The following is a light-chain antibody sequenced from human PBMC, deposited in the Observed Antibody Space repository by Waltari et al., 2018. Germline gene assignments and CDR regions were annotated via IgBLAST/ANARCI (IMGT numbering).Light chain of an antibody. CDR3: QSYDSSLSGSV. CDR2: GNS. Sequence: QSGLTQRPSVSGAPRQRVTSSCTGSSSNIGAGYAVHWYQLLPGTAPKLLTYGNSNRPSGVPDRFSGSKSGTSASLAITGLQAEDEADYYCQSYDSSLSGSVFGGGTKLTVL. CDR1: SSNIGAGYA. J-gene: IGLJ2*01. V-gene: IGLV1-40*01.